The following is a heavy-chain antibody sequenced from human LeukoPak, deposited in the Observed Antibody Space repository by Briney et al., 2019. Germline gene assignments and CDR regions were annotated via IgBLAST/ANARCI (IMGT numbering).Heavy chain of an antibody. Sequence: SETLSLTFAVSGYSISSGYYWGWIRQPPGKGLEWLGCVYHSGSTYYAPSLQNRVAISIDTSRNHFSLKMTSVTAADTAVYYCAREQWCSGGACYYVDHWGQGTLVTVSS. CDR1: GYSISSGYY. J-gene: IGHJ4*02. CDR2: VYHSGST. CDR3: AREQWCSGGACYYVDH. D-gene: IGHD2-15*01. V-gene: IGHV4-38-2*02.